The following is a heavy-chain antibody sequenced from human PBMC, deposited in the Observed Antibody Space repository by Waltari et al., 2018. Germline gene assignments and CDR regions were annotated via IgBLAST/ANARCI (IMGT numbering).Heavy chain of an antibody. Sequence: QVQLQESGPGLVKPSETLSLTCTVSGGSISSYYWSWIRQPPGKGLEWIGYIYYSGSTNYNPSLKIRVTISVDTSKNQFSLKLSSVTAADTAVYYCARVSSGWYKDGMDVWGQGTTVTVSS. D-gene: IGHD6-19*01. V-gene: IGHV4-59*01. CDR3: ARVSSGWYKDGMDV. J-gene: IGHJ6*02. CDR2: IYYSGST. CDR1: GGSISSYY.